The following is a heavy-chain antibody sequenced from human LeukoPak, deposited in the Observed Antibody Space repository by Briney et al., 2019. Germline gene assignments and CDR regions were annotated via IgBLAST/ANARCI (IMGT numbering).Heavy chain of an antibody. D-gene: IGHD6-19*01. CDR3: ARSSSSSGFYVFDF. J-gene: IGHJ4*02. CDR1: GGSLSSVGYY. CDR2: LSYDGSN. V-gene: IGHV4-39*01. Sequence: PSETLSLTCTLSGGSLSSVGYYWGWIRHPPGKGLEWIGSLSYDGSNYYNPPLKSRVAISLDTSKNQFSLRLSSVTAADTAVYYCARSSSSSGFYVFDFWGPGALVTVSS.